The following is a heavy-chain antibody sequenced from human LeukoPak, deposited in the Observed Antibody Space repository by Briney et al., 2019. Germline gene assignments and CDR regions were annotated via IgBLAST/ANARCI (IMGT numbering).Heavy chain of an antibody. D-gene: IGHD3-22*01. CDR3: AKPPRVYDGSGHLGGLFDY. CDR1: GFTFSSYA. CDR2: ISGSGGST. J-gene: IGHJ4*02. Sequence: GGSLRLSCAASGFTFSSYAMSWVRQAPGKGLEWVSAISGSGGSTYYADSVKGRFTISRDNSKNTLYLQMNSLRAEDTAVYYCAKPPRVYDGSGHLGGLFDYWGQGTLVTVSS. V-gene: IGHV3-23*01.